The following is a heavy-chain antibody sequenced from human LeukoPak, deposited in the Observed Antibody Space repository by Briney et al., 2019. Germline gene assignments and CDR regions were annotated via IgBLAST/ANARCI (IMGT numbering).Heavy chain of an antibody. CDR3: ARVPVTRPGAFDI. CDR1: GGSISSGGYY. D-gene: IGHD3-16*02. CDR2: IYYSGST. J-gene: IGHJ3*02. Sequence: SEALSLTCTVSGGSISSGGYYWSWIRQHPGKGLEWIGYIYYSGSTYYNPSLKSRVTISVDTSKNQFPLKLSSVTAADTAVYYCARVPVTRPGAFDIWGQGTMVTVSS. V-gene: IGHV4-31*03.